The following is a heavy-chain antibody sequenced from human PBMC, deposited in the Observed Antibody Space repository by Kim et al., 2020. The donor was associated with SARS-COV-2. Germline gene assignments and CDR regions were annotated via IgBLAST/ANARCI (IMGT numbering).Heavy chain of an antibody. Sequence: GGSLRLSCAASGFTFSNAWMSWVRQAPGKGLEWVGRIKSKTDGGTTDYAAPVKGRFTISRDDSKNTLYLQMNSLKTEDTAVYYCTTDWSGLGTAMVRGEWGGQGTLVTVSS. CDR3: TTDWSGLGTAMVRGEW. CDR2: IKSKTDGGTT. J-gene: IGHJ4*02. CDR1: GFTFSNAW. D-gene: IGHD5-18*01. V-gene: IGHV3-15*01.